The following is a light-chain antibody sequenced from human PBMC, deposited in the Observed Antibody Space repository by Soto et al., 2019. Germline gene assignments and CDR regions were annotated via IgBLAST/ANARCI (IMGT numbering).Light chain of an antibody. CDR1: SSDVGGYNY. CDR2: DVS. Sequence: QSALTQPASVSGSPGQSITISCTGTSSDVGGYNYVSWYQQHPDKAPKLMIYDVSDRPSGVSNRFSGSKSGNTASLTISGLQAEEEADYYCSSYTSSNTRVVFGGGTKLTVL. J-gene: IGLJ2*01. CDR3: SSYTSSNTRVV. V-gene: IGLV2-14*03.